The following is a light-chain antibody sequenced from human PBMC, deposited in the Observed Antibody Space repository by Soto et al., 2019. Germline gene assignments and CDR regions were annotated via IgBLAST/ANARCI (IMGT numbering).Light chain of an antibody. J-gene: IGKJ2*01. CDR3: QKYGSSPLYT. V-gene: IGKV3-20*01. CDR2: GAS. CDR1: QSVSSSY. Sequence: EIVLTQSPGTLSLSPGERATLSCTASQSVSSSYLAWYQQKPGQAPRLLIYGASSRATDMPDRFSGSGSGTDFTLTISRLETEDLAVYYCQKYGSSPLYTFGQGTKLEIK.